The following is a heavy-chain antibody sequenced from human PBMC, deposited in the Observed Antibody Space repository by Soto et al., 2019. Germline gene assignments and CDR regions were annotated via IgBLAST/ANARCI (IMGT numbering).Heavy chain of an antibody. CDR1: GGSISSYY. V-gene: IGHV4-59*08. CDR2: IYYSGST. Sequence: PSETLSLTCTVSGGSISSYYWSWIRQPPGKGLEWIGYIYYSGSTNYNPSLKSRVTISVDTSKNQFSLKLSSVTAADTAFYYCARQAIVPAAINEYYFDYWGQGTLVTVSS. D-gene: IGHD2-2*01. CDR3: ARQAIVPAAINEYYFDY. J-gene: IGHJ4*02.